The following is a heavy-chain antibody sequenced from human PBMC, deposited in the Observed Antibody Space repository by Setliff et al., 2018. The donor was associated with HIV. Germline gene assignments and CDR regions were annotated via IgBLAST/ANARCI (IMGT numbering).Heavy chain of an antibody. V-gene: IGHV5-51*01. D-gene: IGHD2-8*01. CDR2: IYPDDSDA. J-gene: IGHJ4*02. Sequence: GESLKISCKGSGYSFSTYWIAWVRQMPGRGLEVMGLIYPDDSDARYSPSFQGQVTISADKSITTAYLQWSSLGASDTAMYYCARAEDTVLKMYVVTPPYLDYWGQGTLVTVSS. CDR3: ARAEDTVLKMYVVTPPYLDY. CDR1: GYSFSTYW.